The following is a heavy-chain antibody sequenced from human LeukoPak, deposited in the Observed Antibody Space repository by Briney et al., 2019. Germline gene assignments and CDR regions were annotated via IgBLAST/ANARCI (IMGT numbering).Heavy chain of an antibody. Sequence: ASVKVSCKASGYTFSSYSVHWVRQAPGQRLEWMGWINAGNGDTKYSQKFQGRVTITRDTSATTAYMELSSLRSEDTAVYYCAREATTAFDIWGQGTMVTVSS. D-gene: IGHD5-12*01. CDR2: INAGNGDT. J-gene: IGHJ3*02. CDR3: AREATTAFDI. V-gene: IGHV1-3*01. CDR1: GYTFSSYS.